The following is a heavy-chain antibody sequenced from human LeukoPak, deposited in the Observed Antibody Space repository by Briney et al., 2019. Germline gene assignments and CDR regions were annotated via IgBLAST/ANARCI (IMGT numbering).Heavy chain of an antibody. CDR2: ISWNSGSI. J-gene: IGHJ4*02. CDR3: AKDTGGDYDSSGYFDY. V-gene: IGHV3-9*03. CDR1: GFTFDDYA. D-gene: IGHD3-22*01. Sequence: GGSLRLSCAASGFTFDDYAMQWVRQAPGKGLEWVSGISWNSGSIGYADSVKGRFTISRDNAKNSLYLQMNSLRAEDMALYYCAKDTGGDYDSSGYFDYWGQGTLVTVSS.